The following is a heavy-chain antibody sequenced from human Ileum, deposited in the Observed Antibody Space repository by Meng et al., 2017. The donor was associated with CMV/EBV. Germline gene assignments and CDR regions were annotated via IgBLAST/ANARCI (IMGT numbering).Heavy chain of an antibody. CDR2: IYNSGTT. CDR3: ARWGSSNRNWFDP. J-gene: IGHJ5*02. Sequence: GGSLRLSCVGSGFTVSGNYMTWVRQAPGKGLEWVSVIYNSGTTDYADSVRGRFTISRDSSKNTVYLQMNILTTEDTAVYYCARWGSSNRNWFDPWGQGTLVTVSS. V-gene: IGHV3-66*02. D-gene: IGHD6-6*01. CDR1: GFTVSGNY.